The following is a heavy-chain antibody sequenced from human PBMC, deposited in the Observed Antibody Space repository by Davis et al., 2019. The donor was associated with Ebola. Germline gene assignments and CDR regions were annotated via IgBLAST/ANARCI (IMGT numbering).Heavy chain of an antibody. D-gene: IGHD1-26*01. Sequence: AASVKVSCKASGGTFSSYAISWVRQAPGQGLEWMGGIIPIFGTANYAQKFQGRVTITADKSTSTAYMELSSLRSEDTAVYYCARDGEHYSDLDYWGQGTLVTVSS. CDR3: ARDGEHYSDLDY. J-gene: IGHJ4*02. V-gene: IGHV1-69*06. CDR2: IIPIFGTA. CDR1: GGTFSSYA.